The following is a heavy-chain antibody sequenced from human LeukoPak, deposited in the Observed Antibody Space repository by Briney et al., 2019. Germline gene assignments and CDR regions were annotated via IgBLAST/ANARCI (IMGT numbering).Heavy chain of an antibody. CDR2: INHSGST. CDR1: GGSFSGYY. V-gene: IGHV4-34*01. J-gene: IGHJ4*02. CDR3: ARVSYYDFWSGYCTFDY. Sequence: SETLSLTCAVYGGSFSGYYWSWIRQPPGKGLEWIGEINHSGSTNYNPSLKSRVTISVDTSKNQFSLKLSSVTAADTAVYYCARVSYYDFWSGYCTFDYWGQGTLVTVSS. D-gene: IGHD3-3*01.